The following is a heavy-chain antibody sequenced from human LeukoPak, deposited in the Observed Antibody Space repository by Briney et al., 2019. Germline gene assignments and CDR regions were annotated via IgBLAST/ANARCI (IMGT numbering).Heavy chain of an antibody. CDR1: GFTFSSYS. V-gene: IGHV3-21*01. CDR3: ARSERIFGVVNAGDY. D-gene: IGHD3-3*01. CDR2: ISSSSSYI. J-gene: IGHJ4*02. Sequence: GGSLRLSCAASGFTFSSYSMNWVRQAPGKGLEWVSSISSSSSYIYYADSVKGRFTISRDNAKNSLYLQMNSLRAEDTAVYYCARSERIFGVVNAGDYWGQGTLVTVSS.